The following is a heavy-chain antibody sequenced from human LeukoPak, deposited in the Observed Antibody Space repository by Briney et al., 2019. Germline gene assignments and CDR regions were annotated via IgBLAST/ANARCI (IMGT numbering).Heavy chain of an antibody. D-gene: IGHD5-24*01. J-gene: IGHJ4*02. CDR2: ISAYNGDT. V-gene: IGHV1-18*01. CDR3: ARVRWLQDPYYFDY. CDR1: GYTFTSYG. Sequence: TSLKVSCTASGYTFTSYGVSWVRQAPGQGHEWLAWISAYNGDTTYAQKLHGRVTMTTDTSTSTAYMELRSLRSDDTAVYYCARVRWLQDPYYFDYWGQGTLVTVSS.